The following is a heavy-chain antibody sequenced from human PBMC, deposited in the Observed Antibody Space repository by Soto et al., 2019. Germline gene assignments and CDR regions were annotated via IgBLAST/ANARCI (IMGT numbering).Heavy chain of an antibody. CDR3: ARVHIDNWFDP. CDR1: GGSISSYY. D-gene: IGHD2-21*01. J-gene: IGHJ5*02. V-gene: IGHV4-59*01. Sequence: SETLSLTCTVSGGSISSYYWSWIRQPPGKGLEWIGYIYYSGSTNYNPSLKSRVTISVDTSKNQVSLKLGFVSAADSAVYYCARVHIDNWFDPWGQGTLVTVS. CDR2: IYYSGST.